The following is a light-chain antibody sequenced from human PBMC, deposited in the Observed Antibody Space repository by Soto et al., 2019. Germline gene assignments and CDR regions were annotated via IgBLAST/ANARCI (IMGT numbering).Light chain of an antibody. V-gene: IGLV2-14*01. J-gene: IGLJ2*01. CDR2: EVS. CDR3: SSYTSNGTLV. Sequence: QSALTQPASVSGSPGQSITISCTGTTSDVGGYTYVSWYQQLPGKVPKLMIYEVSNRPSGVSNRFSGSKSGNTASLTISGLQAEDEGDYYCSSYTSNGTLVFGGGTKVTVL. CDR1: TSDVGGYTY.